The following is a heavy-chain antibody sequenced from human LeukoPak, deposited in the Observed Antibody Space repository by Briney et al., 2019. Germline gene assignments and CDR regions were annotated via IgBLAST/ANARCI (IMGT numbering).Heavy chain of an antibody. CDR3: ARVVTDEAFEIGRQNIGVVYAFDI. CDR2: IIPVFGTA. V-gene: IGHV1-69*13. CDR1: GGTFSSYA. Sequence: ASVKVSCKASGGTFSSYAISWVRQAPGQGLEWMGGIIPVFGTANYAQKFQGRVTITADESTSTAYMELSSLRSEDTAVYYCARVVTDEAFEIGRQNIGVVYAFDIWGQGTMVTVSS. D-gene: IGHD3-3*01. J-gene: IGHJ3*02.